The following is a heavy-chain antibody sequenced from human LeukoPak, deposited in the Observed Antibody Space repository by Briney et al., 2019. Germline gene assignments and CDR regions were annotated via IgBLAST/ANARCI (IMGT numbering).Heavy chain of an antibody. CDR2: ISYSGDT. D-gene: IGHD3-10*01. CDR3: ARVRGRDGYFDY. J-gene: IGHJ4*02. Sequence: SETLSLTCSVSGASITSSRPYGAWIRQSPGKGLEWIGSISYSGDTYYNPSVESRVIISVDTSKNHFSLKLTSVTAADTAVYYCARVRGRDGYFDYWGQGTLVTVSS. V-gene: IGHV4-39*07. CDR1: GASITSSRPY.